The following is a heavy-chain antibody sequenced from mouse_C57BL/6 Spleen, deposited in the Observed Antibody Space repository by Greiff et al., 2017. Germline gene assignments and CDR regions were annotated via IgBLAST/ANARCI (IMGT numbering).Heavy chain of an antibody. D-gene: IGHD2-1*01. J-gene: IGHJ1*03. V-gene: IGHV2-2*01. CDR1: GFSLTSYG. Sequence: VQLVESGPGLVQPSQSLSITCTVSGFSLTSYGVHWVRQSPGKGLEWLGVIWSGGSTDYNAAFISRLSISKDNSKSQVFFKMNSLQADDTAIYYCARGLYGNEYFDVWGTGTTVTVSS. CDR3: ARGLYGNEYFDV. CDR2: IWSGGST.